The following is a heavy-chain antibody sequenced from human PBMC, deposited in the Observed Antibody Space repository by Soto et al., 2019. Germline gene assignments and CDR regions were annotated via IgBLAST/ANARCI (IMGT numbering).Heavy chain of an antibody. V-gene: IGHV3-23*01. CDR3: AKMRDSGIMIAFGGVIENYYYYYMDV. CDR1: GFTFSSYA. D-gene: IGHD3-16*02. J-gene: IGHJ6*03. CDR2: ISGSGGST. Sequence: GESLKISCAASGFTFSSYAMSWVRQAPGKGLEWVSAISGSGGSTYYADSVKGRFTISRDNSKNTLYLQMNSLRAEDTAVYYCAKMRDSGIMIAFGGVIENYYYYYMDVWGKGTTVTVSS.